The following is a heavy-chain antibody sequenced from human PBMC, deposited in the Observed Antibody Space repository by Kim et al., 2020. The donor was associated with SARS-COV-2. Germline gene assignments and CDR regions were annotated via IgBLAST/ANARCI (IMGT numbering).Heavy chain of an antibody. J-gene: IGHJ4*02. V-gene: IGHV5-51*01. D-gene: IGHD3-16*01. CDR3: ARSAGPYDYYFDY. Sequence: RCSPSFQGQVTTSADKSTTTAYLQWGRLKASDTAIYYCARSAGPYDYYFDYWGQGTLVTVSS.